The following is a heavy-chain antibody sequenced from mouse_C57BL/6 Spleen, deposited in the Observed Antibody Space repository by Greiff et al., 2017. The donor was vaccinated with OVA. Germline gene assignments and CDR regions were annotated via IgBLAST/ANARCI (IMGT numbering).Heavy chain of an antibody. V-gene: IGHV1-64*01. CDR3: ASYYSSAMDY. CDR1: GYTFTSYW. Sequence: QVQLQQPGAELVKPGASVKLSCKASGYTFTSYWMHWVKQRPGQGLEWIGMIHPNSGSTNYNEKFKSKATLTVDKSSSTGYMQLSSLTSEDSAVYYCASYYSSAMDYWGQGTSVTVSS. CDR2: IHPNSGST. J-gene: IGHJ4*01. D-gene: IGHD2-5*01.